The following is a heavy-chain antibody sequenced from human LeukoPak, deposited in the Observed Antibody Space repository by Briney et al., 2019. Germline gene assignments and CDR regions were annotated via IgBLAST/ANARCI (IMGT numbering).Heavy chain of an antibody. D-gene: IGHD3-3*01. CDR3: AAESSVPIFGVARGNGMDV. CDR1: GFTFTSSA. CDR2: IVVGSGNT. V-gene: IGHV1-58*02. J-gene: IGHJ6*02. Sequence: SVKVSCKASGFTFTSSAMQWVRQARGQRLEWIGWIVVGSGNTNYAQKFQERVTITRDMSTSTAYMELSSPRSEDTAVYYCAAESSVPIFGVARGNGMDVWGQGTTVTVSS.